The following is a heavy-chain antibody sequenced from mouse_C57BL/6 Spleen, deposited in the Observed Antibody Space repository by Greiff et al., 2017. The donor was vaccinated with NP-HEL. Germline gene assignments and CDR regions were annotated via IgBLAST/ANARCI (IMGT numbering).Heavy chain of an antibody. J-gene: IGHJ4*01. D-gene: IGHD3-2*02. V-gene: IGHV2-9-1*01. CDR3: ARKGDSSGYGYAMDY. CDR2: IWTGGGT. CDR1: GFSLTSYA. Sequence: VKLQASGPGLVAPSQSLSITCTVSGFSLTSYAISWVRQPPGKGLEWLGVIWTGGGTNYNSALKSRLSISKDNSKSQVFLKMNSLQTDDTARYYCARKGDSSGYGYAMDYWGQGTSVTVSS.